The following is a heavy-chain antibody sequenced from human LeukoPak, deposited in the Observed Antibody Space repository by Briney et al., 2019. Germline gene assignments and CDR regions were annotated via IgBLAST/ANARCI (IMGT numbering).Heavy chain of an antibody. CDR3: AIGYGGYLSQSAFDI. J-gene: IGHJ3*02. Sequence: GGSLRLSCAASGFTFSNSAMNWVRQAPGKGLEWVSSINDVSSHIYYADSVKGRFTISRNNANNSVSLQMNNLRAEDTAVYYCAIGYGGYLSQSAFDIWGQGTLLTVSS. CDR2: INDVSSHI. V-gene: IGHV3-21*06. D-gene: IGHD5-12*01. CDR1: GFTFSNSA.